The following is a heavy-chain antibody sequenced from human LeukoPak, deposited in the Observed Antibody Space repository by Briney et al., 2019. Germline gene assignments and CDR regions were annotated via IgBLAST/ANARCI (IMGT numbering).Heavy chain of an antibody. D-gene: IGHD2-15*01. CDR3: GRFGYVAAVDS. V-gene: IGHV3-7*01. J-gene: IGHJ4*02. CDR1: GFTFSSYW. Sequence: GGSLRLSCTASGFTFSSYWMTWVRQAPGKGLEWVANIEPAGSATYYVDSVKGRFTISRENAKSLLYLQMNSLRAEDSAVYHCGRFGYVAAVDSWGQGALVTVSS. CDR2: IEPAGSAT.